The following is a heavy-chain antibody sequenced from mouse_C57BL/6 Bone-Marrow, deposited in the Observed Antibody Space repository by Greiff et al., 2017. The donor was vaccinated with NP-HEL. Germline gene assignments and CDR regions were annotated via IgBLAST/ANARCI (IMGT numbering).Heavy chain of an antibody. V-gene: IGHV1-82*01. D-gene: IGHD1-1*01. CDR1: GYAFSSSW. CDR3: ARRYYGEGAMDY. J-gene: IGHJ4*01. Sequence: QVQLQQSGPELVKPGASVKISCKASGYAFSSSWMNWVKQRPGKGLEWIGRIYPGDGDTNYNGKFKGKATLTADKSSSTAYMQLSSLTSEDSAVYFCARRYYGEGAMDYWGKGTSVTVSS. CDR2: IYPGDGDT.